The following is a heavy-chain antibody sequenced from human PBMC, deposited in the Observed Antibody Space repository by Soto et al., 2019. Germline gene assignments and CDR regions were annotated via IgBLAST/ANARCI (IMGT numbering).Heavy chain of an antibody. CDR1: GFTFSSYA. J-gene: IGHJ4*02. D-gene: IGHD3-22*01. CDR2: VSGSGGST. V-gene: IGHV3-23*01. CDR3: AQPSGYYDTSGYPTQYY. Sequence: PGGSLRLSCAASGFTFSSYAMSWVRQAPGKGLEWISAVSGSGGSTYYADSVKGRFTISRDNSKDTLYLQMNNLRAEDTAVYYCAQPSGYYDTSGYPTQYYWGQGTPVNVPS.